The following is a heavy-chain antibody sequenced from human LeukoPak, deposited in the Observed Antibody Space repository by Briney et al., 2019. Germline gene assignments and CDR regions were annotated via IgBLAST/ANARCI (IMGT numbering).Heavy chain of an antibody. V-gene: IGHV4-34*01. CDR3: ASGSSSSAGVVT. Sequence: SETLSLTCAVYGGSSSGYYWSWIRRPPGKGLEWIGEINHSGSTNYNPSLKNRVTISVDTSKNQFALKLSSVPAADTAVYYCASGSSSSAGVVTWGQGTLVTVSS. CDR2: INHSGST. CDR1: GGSSSGYY. J-gene: IGHJ5*02. D-gene: IGHD6-6*01.